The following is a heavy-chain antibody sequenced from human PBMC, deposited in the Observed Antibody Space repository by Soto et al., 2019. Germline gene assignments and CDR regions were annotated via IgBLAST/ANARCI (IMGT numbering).Heavy chain of an antibody. CDR1: GYRFTSYW. Sequence: VESLTISCKASGYRFTSYWIIWVRQTPGKGLEWMGRVDSSDSHANYSPSFQGRVTISVDKSISTAYLQWSSLKASDTAVYYCARHFGLITHFDYWGQGALVTVSS. V-gene: IGHV5-10-1*01. CDR2: VDSSDSHA. D-gene: IGHD3-3*01. J-gene: IGHJ4*02. CDR3: ARHFGLITHFDY.